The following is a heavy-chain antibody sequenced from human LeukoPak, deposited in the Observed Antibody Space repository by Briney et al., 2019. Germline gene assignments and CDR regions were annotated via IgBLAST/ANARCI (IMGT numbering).Heavy chain of an antibody. CDR2: ISSTGSTR. CDR1: GFTFSSYN. V-gene: IGHV3-48*01. J-gene: IGHJ4*02. Sequence: GGSLRLSCAASGFTFSSYNMNWVRQAPGRGLEWISYISSTGSTRYHADSVKGRFTISRDNAKNSLYLQMSSLRAEDTAVYYCARGDNWNYFDYWGQGTLVTASS. CDR3: ARGDNWNYFDY. D-gene: IGHD1-20*01.